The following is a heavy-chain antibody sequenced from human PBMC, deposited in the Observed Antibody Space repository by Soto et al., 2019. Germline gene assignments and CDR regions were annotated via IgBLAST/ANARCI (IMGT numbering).Heavy chain of an antibody. Sequence: GSLRLSCAASGFTFSSYSMNWVRQAPGKGLEWVSYISSSSSTIYYADSVKGRFTISRDNAKNSLYLQMNSLRAEDTAVYYCLVVVAARGDAFDIWGQGTMVTVSS. CDR1: GFTFSSYS. J-gene: IGHJ3*02. CDR2: ISSSSSTI. CDR3: LVVVAARGDAFDI. V-gene: IGHV3-48*01. D-gene: IGHD2-15*01.